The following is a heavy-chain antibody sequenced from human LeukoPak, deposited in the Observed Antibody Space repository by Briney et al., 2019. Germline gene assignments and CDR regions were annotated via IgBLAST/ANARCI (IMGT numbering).Heavy chain of an antibody. J-gene: IGHJ4*02. CDR2: ISYDGSNK. V-gene: IGHV3-30*04. Sequence: GRSLRLSCAASGFTFSSYAMHWVRQAPGKGLEWVAVISYDGSNKYYADSVKGRFTISRDNSKNTLYLQMNSLRAEDTAVYYCARDQVGAPAGYWGQRTLVTVSS. CDR1: GFTFSSYA. D-gene: IGHD6-13*01. CDR3: ARDQVGAPAGY.